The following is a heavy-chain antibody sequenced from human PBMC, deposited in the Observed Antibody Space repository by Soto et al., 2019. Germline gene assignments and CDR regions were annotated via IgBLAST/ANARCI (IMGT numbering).Heavy chain of an antibody. D-gene: IGHD2-15*01. Sequence: EVQLLESGGGLVQPGGSLRLSCAASGFTFSNYAMGWVRQAPGKGLEWVSTITDSGGSTYYTPSVKGRFAVSRDNSKNTLYLEVNSLSAEDTAVYFCARPYGGKIGDTFDVWGQVTVVTVSS. CDR2: ITDSGGST. CDR3: ARPYGGKIGDTFDV. V-gene: IGHV3-23*01. CDR1: GFTFSNYA. J-gene: IGHJ3*01.